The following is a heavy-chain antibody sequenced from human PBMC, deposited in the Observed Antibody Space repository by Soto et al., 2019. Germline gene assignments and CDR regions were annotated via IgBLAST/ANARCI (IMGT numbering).Heavy chain of an antibody. J-gene: IGHJ5*02. V-gene: IGHV3-33*01. D-gene: IGHD3-10*01. CDR3: ARAGVENWLDP. Sequence: QVQQVESGGGVVQPGRSLRLSCEGSGFIFNKYGMHWVRQAPGKGLEWVAIIWYDGSNDFYADSVKGRFTISKDNSKNKVYLEMDSLRVEDTAIYYCARAGVENWLDPWGQGTLVTVSS. CDR2: IWYDGSND. CDR1: GFIFNKYG.